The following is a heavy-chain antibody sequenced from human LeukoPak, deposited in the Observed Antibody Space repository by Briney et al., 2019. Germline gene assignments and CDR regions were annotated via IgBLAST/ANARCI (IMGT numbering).Heavy chain of an antibody. CDR2: ISHDGNNK. CDR1: GFIFSRYG. D-gene: IGHD3-10*01. J-gene: IGHJ2*01. CDR3: ARGTPYGHGYWYFDL. Sequence: GGSLRLSCAASGFIFSRYGIHWVRQVPGKGLDGVAVISHDGNNKYYTDSVKGRFTISRDSSKNTLYLQMNSLRAEDTAVYYCARGTPYGHGYWYFDLWGRGTLVTVSS. V-gene: IGHV3-30*03.